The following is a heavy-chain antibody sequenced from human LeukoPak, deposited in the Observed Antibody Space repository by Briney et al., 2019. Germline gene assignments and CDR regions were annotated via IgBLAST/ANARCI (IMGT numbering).Heavy chain of an antibody. D-gene: IGHD5-24*01. CDR3: ARADGYYYYGMDV. CDR1: GDSISSGSYY. CDR2: IYTSGST. J-gene: IGHJ6*02. V-gene: IGHV4-61*02. Sequence: PSQTLSLTCTDSGDSISSGSYYWSWIRQPAGKGLEWIGRIYTSGSTNYNPSLKSRVTISVDTSKNQFSLKLSSVTAADTAVYYCARADGYYYYGMDVWGQGTTVTVSS.